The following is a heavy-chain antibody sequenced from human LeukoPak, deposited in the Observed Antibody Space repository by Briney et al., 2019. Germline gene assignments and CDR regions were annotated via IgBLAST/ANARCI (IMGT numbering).Heavy chain of an antibody. CDR2: ISTSSSYI. V-gene: IGHV3-21*01. CDR1: GFTFSSYS. CDR3: ARVARYGDYIGGSDY. J-gene: IGHJ4*02. D-gene: IGHD4-17*01. Sequence: GGSLRLSCAASGFTFSSYSMNWVRQAPGKGLEWVSFISTSSSYIHNADSVKGRFTISRDNAKNSLDLQMNSLRAEDTAVYYCARVARYGDYIGGSDYWGQGALVTVSS.